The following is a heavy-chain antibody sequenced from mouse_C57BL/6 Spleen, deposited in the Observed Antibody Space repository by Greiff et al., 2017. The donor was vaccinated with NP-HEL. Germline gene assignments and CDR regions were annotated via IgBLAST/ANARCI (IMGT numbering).Heavy chain of an antibody. Sequence: VQRVESGAELVRPGTSVKVSCKASGYAFTNYLIEWVKQRPGQGLEWIGVINPGSGGTNYNEKFKGKATLTADKSSSTAYMQLSSLTSEDSAVYFCARSHYGSSYVFAYWGQGTLVTVSA. CDR2: INPGSGGT. CDR1: GYAFTNYL. V-gene: IGHV1-54*01. CDR3: ARSHYGSSYVFAY. D-gene: IGHD1-1*01. J-gene: IGHJ3*01.